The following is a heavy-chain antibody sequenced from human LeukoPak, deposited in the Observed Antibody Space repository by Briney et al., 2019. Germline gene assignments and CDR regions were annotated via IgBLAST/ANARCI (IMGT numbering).Heavy chain of an antibody. V-gene: IGHV3-33*06. CDR1: GYTFSSYG. J-gene: IGHJ4*02. CDR2: IWFDGSNK. CDR3: GKDTMLYAPLYYFDS. Sequence: GRSLRLSCAASGYTFSSYGMHWVRQAPGKGLEWVAVIWFDGSNKYYADSVKGRFTISRDNSKNTLYLQMKSRRDADTTVYYCGKDTMLYAPLYYFDSWGQGTMVTVSS. D-gene: IGHD2-8*01.